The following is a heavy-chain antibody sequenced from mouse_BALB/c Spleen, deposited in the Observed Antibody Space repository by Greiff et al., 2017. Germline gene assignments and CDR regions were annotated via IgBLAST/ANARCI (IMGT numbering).Heavy chain of an antibody. CDR1: GFTFSNYW. V-gene: IGHV6-6*02. CDR2: IRLKSNNYAT. J-gene: IGHJ2*01. Sequence: EVQRVESGGGLVQPGGSMKLSCVASGFTFSNYWMNWVRQSPEKGLEWVAEIRLKSNNYATHYAESVKGRFTISRDDSKSSVYLQMNNLRAEDTGIYYCTREAMMVTHFDYWGQGTTLTVSS. CDR3: TREAMMVTHFDY. D-gene: IGHD2-3*01.